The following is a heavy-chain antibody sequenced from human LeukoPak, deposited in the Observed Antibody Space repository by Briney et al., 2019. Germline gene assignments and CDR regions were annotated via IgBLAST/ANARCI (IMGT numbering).Heavy chain of an antibody. CDR1: GGTFSSYA. CDR3: ARDFDGYSDY. J-gene: IGHJ4*02. CDR2: IIPIFGTA. Sequence: SVKVSCKASGGTFSSYAISWVRQAPGQGLEWMGGIIPIFGTANYAQKFQGRVTITADESTSTAYMELSRLRPEDTAVYYCARDFDGYSDYWGQGTLVTVSS. D-gene: IGHD3-9*01. V-gene: IGHV1-69*13.